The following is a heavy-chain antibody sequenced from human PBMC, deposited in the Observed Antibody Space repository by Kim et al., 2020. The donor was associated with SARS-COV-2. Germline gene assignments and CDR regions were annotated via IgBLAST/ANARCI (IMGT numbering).Heavy chain of an antibody. V-gene: IGHV1-69*01. J-gene: IGHJ4*02. CDR3: ARDRKRYSSSSQAFDY. D-gene: IGHD6-6*01. Sequence: QKSQGRVTITADESTSTAYMELSSLRSEDTAVYYCARDRKRYSSSSQAFDYWGQGTLVTVSS.